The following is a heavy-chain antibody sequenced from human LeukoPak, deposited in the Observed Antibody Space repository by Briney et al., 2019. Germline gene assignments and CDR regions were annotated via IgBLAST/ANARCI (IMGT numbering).Heavy chain of an antibody. D-gene: IGHD2-2*01. CDR1: GYTFTNYG. V-gene: IGHV1-18*01. J-gene: IGHJ4*02. Sequence: ASVKVSCKASGYTFTNYGISWVRQAPGQGLEWMGWISAYNGNTNYAQRLQGRVTMTTDTSTSTAYMELRSLRSDDTAVYYCARDLEDIVVVPAALMGYWGQGTLVTVSS. CDR3: ARDLEDIVVVPAALMGY. CDR2: ISAYNGNT.